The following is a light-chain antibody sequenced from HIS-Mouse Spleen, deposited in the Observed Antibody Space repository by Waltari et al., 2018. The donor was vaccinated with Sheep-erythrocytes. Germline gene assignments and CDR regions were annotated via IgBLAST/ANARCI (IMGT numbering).Light chain of an antibody. Sequence: QSALTQPASVSGSPGQSITISCTGTSSDVGGYNYVSWYQQHPGKAPKLMIYEVSNRPSGVSNSFSGSKSGNTASLTIPGLQAEDEADYYCSSYTSSSTPVVIGGGTKLTVL. CDR2: EVS. CDR3: SSYTSSSTPVV. J-gene: IGLJ2*01. V-gene: IGLV2-14*01. CDR1: SSDVGGYNY.